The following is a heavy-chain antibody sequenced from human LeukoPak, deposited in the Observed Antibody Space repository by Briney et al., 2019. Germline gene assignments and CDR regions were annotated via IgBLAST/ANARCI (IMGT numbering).Heavy chain of an antibody. V-gene: IGHV3-21*01. CDR1: GFTFYRYT. CDR3: ARDRGILVVPAATYYFDP. D-gene: IGHD2-2*01. J-gene: IGHJ5*02. Sequence: GGSLRLSCVASGFTFYRYTMNWVRQAPGKGLEWVSSISTSSTYIYYADSVRGRFTISRDNAKNSLYLQMNSLRVEDSAVYFCARDRGILVVPAATYYFDPWGQGTLVTVSS. CDR2: ISTSSTYI.